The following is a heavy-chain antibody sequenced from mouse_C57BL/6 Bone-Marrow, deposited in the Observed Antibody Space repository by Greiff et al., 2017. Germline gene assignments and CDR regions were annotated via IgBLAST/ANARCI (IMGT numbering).Heavy chain of an antibody. J-gene: IGHJ2*01. CDR3: ARQGVVDY. Sequence: EVMLVESGGDLVKPGGSLKLSCAASGFTFSSYGMSWVRQTPEKRLEWVANISSGGSYTYYPDSVKGRFTISGDNAKNTLYLQRSSLKAEDTAIYYCARQGVVDYWGQGTTLTVSS. CDR1: GFTFSSYG. V-gene: IGHV5-6*01. CDR2: ISSGGSYT.